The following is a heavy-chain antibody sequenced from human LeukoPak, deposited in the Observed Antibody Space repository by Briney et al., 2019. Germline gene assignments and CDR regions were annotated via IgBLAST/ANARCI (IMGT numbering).Heavy chain of an antibody. CDR1: GLVFSNYG. V-gene: IGHV3-7*01. D-gene: IGHD2-2*01. CDR2: IRQDGGEK. J-gene: IGHJ4*02. Sequence: PGGSLRLSCQTSGLVFSNYGMHWVRQAPGKGLEWVANIRQDGGEKKYVDSVKGRFTISRDNAKNSLYLQMNSLRAEDSAVYYCARTTSTTCYEKWGQGTLVTVSS. CDR3: ARTTSTTCYEK.